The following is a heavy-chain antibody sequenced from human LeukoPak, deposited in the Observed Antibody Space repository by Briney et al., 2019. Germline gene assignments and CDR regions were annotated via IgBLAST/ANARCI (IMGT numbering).Heavy chain of an antibody. V-gene: IGHV3-30*18. CDR3: AKAGITGALVYFDY. CDR2: LAYDGNNK. CDR1: GFTFSTYA. D-gene: IGHD3-16*01. Sequence: GGSLRLSCAASGFTFSTYAMHWVRQAPGKGLEWVALLAYDGNNKYYVDSVKGRFTISRDNSKNTLYLQMNSLRPEDTAVYYCAKAGITGALVYFDYWGQGAQVTVSS. J-gene: IGHJ4*02.